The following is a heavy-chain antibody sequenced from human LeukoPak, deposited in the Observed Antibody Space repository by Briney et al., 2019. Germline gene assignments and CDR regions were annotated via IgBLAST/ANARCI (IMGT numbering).Heavy chain of an antibody. CDR3: ARGRYLI. D-gene: IGHD1-14*01. Sequence: SETLSLTCAVYGGSFSGYYWSWIRQPPGKGLEWIGEINHSGSTNYNPSLKSRVTISVDTSKNQFSLKLSSVTAADTAVYYCARGRYLIWGQGTMVTVSS. J-gene: IGHJ3*02. CDR2: INHSGST. CDR1: GGSFSGYY. V-gene: IGHV4-34*01.